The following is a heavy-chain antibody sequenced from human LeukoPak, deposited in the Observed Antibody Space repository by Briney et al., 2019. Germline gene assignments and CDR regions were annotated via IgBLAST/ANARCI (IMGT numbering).Heavy chain of an antibody. V-gene: IGHV1-18*01. CDR2: ISAYNGNT. Sequence: ASVKVSCKASGYTFTSYGISWVRQAPGQGLEWMGWISAYNGNTNYAQKFQGRVTMTTDTSTSTAYMELRSLRSDDTAVYYCARGSVRGVVAYNWFDPWGQGTLVTVSS. CDR1: GYTFTSYG. CDR3: ARGSVRGVVAYNWFDP. J-gene: IGHJ5*02. D-gene: IGHD3-10*01.